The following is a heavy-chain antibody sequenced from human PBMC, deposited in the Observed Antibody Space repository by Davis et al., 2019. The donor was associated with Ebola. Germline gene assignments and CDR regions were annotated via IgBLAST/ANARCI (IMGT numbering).Heavy chain of an antibody. CDR2: ISSSGRTI. Sequence: GGSLRLSCAASGFTFSDYYMSWIRQAPGKGLEWVSYISSSGRTIYYADSVKGRFTISRDNAKNSLYLQMNSLRAEDTAVYFCARQLPYYSYGMDVWGQGTTVTVSS. CDR3: ARQLPYYSYGMDV. J-gene: IGHJ6*02. V-gene: IGHV3-11*01. D-gene: IGHD2-2*01. CDR1: GFTFSDYY.